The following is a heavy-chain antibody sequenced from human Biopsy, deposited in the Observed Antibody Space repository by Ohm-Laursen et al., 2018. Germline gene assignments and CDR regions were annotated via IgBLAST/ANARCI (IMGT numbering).Heavy chain of an antibody. Sequence: SENDSCKAPRYSFTKHYINWVRQAPGQGLEWMGIINPTGGTTSYAEKFQGRVTLTRDTSTGTVYLELNSLIYEDTALYYCARDETGSSVFGPYYYGMDVWGQGTTAIVS. J-gene: IGHJ6*02. V-gene: IGHV1-46*01. CDR3: ARDETGSSVFGPYYYGMDV. CDR2: INPTGGTT. D-gene: IGHD3-9*01. CDR1: RYSFTKHY.